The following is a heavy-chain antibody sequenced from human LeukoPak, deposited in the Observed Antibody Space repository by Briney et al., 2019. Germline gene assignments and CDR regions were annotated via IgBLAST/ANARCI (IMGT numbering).Heavy chain of an antibody. Sequence: ASVKVSCKASGYTFTGYYMHWVRQAPGQGLEWMGWINPNSGGTNYAQKFQGRVTMTRDTSISTAYMELSRLRSDDTAVYYCAGAALGYYDSSGYPYWGQGTLVTVSS. CDR1: GYTFTGYY. CDR2: INPNSGGT. D-gene: IGHD3-22*01. V-gene: IGHV1-2*02. CDR3: AGAALGYYDSSGYPY. J-gene: IGHJ4*02.